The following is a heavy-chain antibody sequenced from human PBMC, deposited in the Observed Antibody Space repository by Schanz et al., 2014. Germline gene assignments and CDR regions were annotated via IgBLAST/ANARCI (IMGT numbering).Heavy chain of an antibody. CDR3: SKIGGSVFDY. D-gene: IGHD3-10*01. CDR1: GFPFSDYF. Sequence: QVQLVDSGGGLVKPGGSLRLSCTASGFPFSDYFMAWIRQPPGRGLEWVSYIGNGGVTIYYADSVKGRFTISRDNSKNPLYLQMNGQRAEDSAVEYCSKIGGSVFDYWAQGTLVTVSS. CDR2: IGNGGVTI. V-gene: IGHV3-11*01. J-gene: IGHJ4*02.